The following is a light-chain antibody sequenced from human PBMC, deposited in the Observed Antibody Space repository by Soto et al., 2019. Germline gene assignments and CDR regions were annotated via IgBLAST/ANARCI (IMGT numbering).Light chain of an antibody. CDR1: QRVSSGF. CDR2: RAS. J-gene: IGKJ4*01. CDR3: QQYESSPLT. Sequence: EIVLTQSPDTLSLSPGERATLSCRASQRVSSGFLAWYQQKPGQAPRLLIYRASTRVTGIPDRFTGSGSGTDFTLTISRLEPEDFAVYYCQQYESSPLTFGGGTKVEIK. V-gene: IGKV3-20*01.